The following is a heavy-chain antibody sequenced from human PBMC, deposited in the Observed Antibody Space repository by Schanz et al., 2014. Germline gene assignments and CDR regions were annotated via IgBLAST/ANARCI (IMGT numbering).Heavy chain of an antibody. CDR3: ARGPSTGAFDI. Sequence: QVQLVQSGAEVKKPGASVKVSCEASGYTFTSYYIHWFRQAPGQGLEWMGLINPSVGNTNYAQKFRGRVTMTRDTSTSTGYMELSSLRSEDTAVYFCARGPSTGAFDIWGQGTRVTVSS. J-gene: IGHJ3*02. CDR1: GYTFTSYY. CDR2: INPSVGNT. V-gene: IGHV1-46*03.